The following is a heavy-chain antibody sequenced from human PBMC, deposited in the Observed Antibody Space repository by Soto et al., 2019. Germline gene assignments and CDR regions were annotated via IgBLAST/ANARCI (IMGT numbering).Heavy chain of an antibody. CDR1: GYTFYSYD. J-gene: IGHJ4*02. D-gene: IGHD4-17*01. CDR3: ARARATVTTERALGY. V-gene: IGHV1-18*01. CDR2: TSVYNGDS. Sequence: QVQLVQSGPEVKKPGASVKVSCKTSGYTFYSYDITWVRQAPGQGLEWMGTTSVYNGDSNVAQNLLGRVTMTIDKSTATAYMDLKNLTSDDTAVYYCARARATVTTERALGYWGQGTLVTVSS.